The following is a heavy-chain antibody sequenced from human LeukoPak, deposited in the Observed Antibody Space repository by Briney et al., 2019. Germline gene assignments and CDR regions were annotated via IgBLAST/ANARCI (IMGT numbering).Heavy chain of an antibody. V-gene: IGHV3-33*01. CDR3: ARGGYSDPKFDY. D-gene: IGHD5-18*01. J-gene: IGHJ4*02. CDR2: IWYDGSNK. Sequence: GGSLRLSCAASGFTFSSYGMHWVRQAPGKGVEWVAVIWYDGSNKYYADSVKGRFTISRDNSKNTLYLQMNSLRAEDTAVYYCARGGYSDPKFDYWGQGTLVTVSS. CDR1: GFTFSSYG.